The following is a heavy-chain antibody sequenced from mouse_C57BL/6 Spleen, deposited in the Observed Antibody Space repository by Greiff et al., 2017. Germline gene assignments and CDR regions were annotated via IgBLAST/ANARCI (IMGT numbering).Heavy chain of an antibody. CDR1: GLTFSDYY. CDR3: ASHYDGSRYYFDY. J-gene: IGHJ2*01. V-gene: IGHV5-12*01. Sequence: EVKLVESGGGLVQPGGSLKLSCAASGLTFSDYYMYWVRQTPEKRLAWVAYISNGGGSTYYPDTVKGRFTISIANAKNTLYQQMSRLKSEETAMYYCASHYDGSRYYFDYWGQGTTLTVSS. D-gene: IGHD1-1*01. CDR2: ISNGGGST.